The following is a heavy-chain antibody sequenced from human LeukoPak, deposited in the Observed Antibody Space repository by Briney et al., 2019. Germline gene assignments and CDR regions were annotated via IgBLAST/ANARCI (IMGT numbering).Heavy chain of an antibody. CDR1: GFTFSTYG. CDR3: ARDQLGAVLYFDY. CDR2: ITGSGGST. D-gene: IGHD1-1*01. V-gene: IGHV3-23*01. Sequence: GGSLRLSCVASGFTFSTYGMSWVRQAPGKGLEWVSAITGSGGSTYYADSVRGRFTISRANSKNTLYLQINSLRVEDTAVYYCARDQLGAVLYFDYWGQGALVTVSS. J-gene: IGHJ4*02.